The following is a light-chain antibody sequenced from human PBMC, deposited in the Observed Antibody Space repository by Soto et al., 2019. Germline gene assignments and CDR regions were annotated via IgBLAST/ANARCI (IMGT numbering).Light chain of an antibody. CDR1: NTDVNY. V-gene: IGLV2-14*01. J-gene: IGLJ1*01. Sequence: QSALAQRASVSGAPGQSITISCTGANTDVNYVSWHQQHPGKAPKLMIYEVSKRSSGVSNRFSGSKSGNTASLTISGLQAEGEADYYCSSSTSSSTFVFGTGTKVTVL. CDR2: EVS. CDR3: SSSTSSSTFV.